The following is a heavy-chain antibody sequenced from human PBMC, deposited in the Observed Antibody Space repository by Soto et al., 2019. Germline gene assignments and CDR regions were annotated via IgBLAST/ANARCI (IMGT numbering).Heavy chain of an antibody. Sequence: EVQLVESGGGLVQPGGSLRLSCAASGFTFSTYSMSWVRQAPGKGLEWVSYISSTSTTIYYADSVKGRFTISRDNAXNTXYLHMNSLSAEDTAVYYCARDRGCSGGICYRDLDYWGQGTLVTVSS. D-gene: IGHD2-15*01. J-gene: IGHJ4*02. CDR1: GFTFSTYS. V-gene: IGHV3-48*01. CDR2: ISSTSTTI. CDR3: ARDRGCSGGICYRDLDY.